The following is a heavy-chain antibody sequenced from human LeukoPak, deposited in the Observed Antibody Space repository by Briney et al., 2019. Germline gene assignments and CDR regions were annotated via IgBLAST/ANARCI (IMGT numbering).Heavy chain of an antibody. V-gene: IGHV1-46*01. CDR3: VREMDGGDFDY. CDR2: IDPSRGWT. Sequence: ASVKASCKASGYAFGTYFIHWMRQAPGQGLEWLGRIDPSRGWTHLPRKFQGRVTVTRDTSTTTVDMELSSLTFEDTALYYCVREMDGGDFDYWGQGTLVTVSS. CDR1: GYAFGTYF. J-gene: IGHJ4*02. D-gene: IGHD3-10*01.